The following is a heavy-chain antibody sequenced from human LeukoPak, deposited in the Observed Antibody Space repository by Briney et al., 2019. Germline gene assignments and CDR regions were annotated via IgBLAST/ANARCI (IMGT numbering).Heavy chain of an antibody. D-gene: IGHD3-3*01. V-gene: IGHV3-30*02. CDR3: ARDAGGFWSGYYPGGDY. CDR1: GFTFSSYG. CDR2: IRYDGSNK. Sequence: GRSLRLSCAASGFTFSSYGMHWVRQAPGKGLEWVAFIRYDGSNKYYADSVKGRFTISRDNSKNTLYLQMNSLRAEDTAVYYCARDAGGFWSGYYPGGDYWGQGTLVTVSS. J-gene: IGHJ4*02.